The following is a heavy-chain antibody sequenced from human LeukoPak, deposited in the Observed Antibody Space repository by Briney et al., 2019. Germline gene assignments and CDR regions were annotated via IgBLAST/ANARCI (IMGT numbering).Heavy chain of an antibody. Sequence: SETLSLTGSGSGDSISRINYYWGWIRQPPGKGLEWIGSIYYRRWDDYNPSLKSRVTISVHPSKNQHPLHLSSVTAADTALYYCARLVPPSGSGSPHPHPFDSGGQATLVIVSS. D-gene: IGHD3-10*01. CDR2: IYYRRWD. J-gene: IGHJ4*02. CDR1: GDSISRINYY. V-gene: IGHV4-39*01. CDR3: ARLVPPSGSGSPHPHPFDS.